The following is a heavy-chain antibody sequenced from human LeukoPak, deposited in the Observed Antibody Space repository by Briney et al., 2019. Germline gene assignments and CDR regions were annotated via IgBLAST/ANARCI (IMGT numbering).Heavy chain of an antibody. CDR2: IYYSGST. D-gene: IGHD3-22*01. J-gene: IGHJ4*02. CDR1: GGSISSGDYY. CDR3: ASMSSSGYSVVDY. Sequence: SETLSLICTVSGGSISSGDYYRSWIRRPPGKGLEWIGYIYYSGSTYYNPSLKSRVTISVDTSKNQFSLKLSSVTAADTAVYYCASMSSSGYSVVDYWGQGTLVTVSS. V-gene: IGHV4-30-4*01.